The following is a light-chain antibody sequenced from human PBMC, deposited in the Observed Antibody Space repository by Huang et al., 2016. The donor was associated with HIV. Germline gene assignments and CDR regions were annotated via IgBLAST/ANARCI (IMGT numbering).Light chain of an antibody. CDR2: ATS. CDR3: QQYQSIPWT. J-gene: IGKJ1*01. Sequence: DIQMTQSPSSLSASVGDRVTITCRASQGIGNSLAWYQQKPGKPPRLLLYATSRLESGVPSRFSGSGSGTHFTLTITTLQPEDIASYYCQQYQSIPWTFGQGTKVEIK. V-gene: IGKV1-NL1*01. CDR1: QGIGNS.